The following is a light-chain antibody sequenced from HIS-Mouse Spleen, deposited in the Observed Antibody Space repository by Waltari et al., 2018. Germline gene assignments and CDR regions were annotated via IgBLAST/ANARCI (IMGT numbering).Light chain of an antibody. CDR1: SSDVGGYNY. V-gene: IGLV2-14*01. J-gene: IGLJ3*02. Sequence: SGSPGQSITISCTGTSSDVGGYNYVPWYQQHPGKAPKLMIYEVSNRPSGVSNRFSGSKSGNTASLTISGLQAEDEADYYCSSYTSSSPWVFGGGTKLTVL. CDR2: EVS. CDR3: SSYTSSSPWV.